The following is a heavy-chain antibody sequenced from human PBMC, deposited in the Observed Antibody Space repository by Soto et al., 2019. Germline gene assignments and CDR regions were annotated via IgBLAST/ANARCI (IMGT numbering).Heavy chain of an antibody. CDR3: ARDWDYYDSSGYSEFDY. J-gene: IGHJ4*02. V-gene: IGHV3-30-3*01. D-gene: IGHD3-22*01. Sequence: SLRLSCAASGFTFSSYAMHWVRQAPGKGLEWVAVISYDGSNKYYADSVKGRFTISRDNSKNTLYLQMNSLRAEDTAVYYCARDWDYYDSSGYSEFDYWGQGTLVTVSS. CDR1: GFTFSSYA. CDR2: ISYDGSNK.